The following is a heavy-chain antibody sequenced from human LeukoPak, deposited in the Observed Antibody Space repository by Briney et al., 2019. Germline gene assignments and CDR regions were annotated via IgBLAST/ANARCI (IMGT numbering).Heavy chain of an antibody. V-gene: IGHV3-30*04. CDR2: ISYDGSNK. D-gene: IGHD1-26*01. J-gene: IGHJ4*02. CDR1: GFTFSSYA. Sequence: GGSLRLSCAASGFTFSSYAMHWVRQAPGKGLEWVAVISYDGSNKYYADSVKGRFTISRDNSKNTLYLQMNNLRAEDTAVYSCARVVGEGNFDYWGQGTLVTVSS. CDR3: ARVVGEGNFDY.